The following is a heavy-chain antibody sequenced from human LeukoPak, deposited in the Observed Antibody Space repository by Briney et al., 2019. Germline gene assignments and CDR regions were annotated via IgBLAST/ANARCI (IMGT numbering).Heavy chain of an antibody. CDR3: ARGRWWFAGRPPHYMDV. J-gene: IGHJ6*03. V-gene: IGHV4-39*07. CDR2: IYYSGNT. CDR1: GGSISSNTYY. D-gene: IGHD6-6*01. Sequence: SSETLSLTCNVSGGSISSNTYYWGWTRQPPGKGLEWIGSIYYSGNTYYNPSLKSQITISVDMSKNQFSLNLNSVTAADTAVYYCARGRWWFAGRPPHYMDVWGKGTTVTVSS.